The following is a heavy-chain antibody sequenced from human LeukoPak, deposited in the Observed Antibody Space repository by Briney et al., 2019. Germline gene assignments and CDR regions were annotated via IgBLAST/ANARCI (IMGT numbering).Heavy chain of an antibody. CDR3: APPNDP. V-gene: IGHV3-23*01. J-gene: IGHJ5*02. Sequence: GKGLEWVSAISGSGGSTYYADSVKGRFTISRGNSKNTLYLQMNSLRAEDTAVYYCAPPNDPWGQGTLVTVSS. CDR2: ISGSGGST.